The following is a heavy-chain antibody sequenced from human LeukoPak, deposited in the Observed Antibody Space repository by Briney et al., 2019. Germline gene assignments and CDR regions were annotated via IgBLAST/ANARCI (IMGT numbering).Heavy chain of an antibody. Sequence: SQTLSLTCTVSGGSISSGSYYWSWIRQPAGKGLEWIGRIYTSGSTNYNPSLKSRVTISVDTSKNQFSLKLSSVTAADTAVYYCARESYYYDSSGYYTSAFDIWGQGTMVTVSS. CDR3: ARESYYYDSSGYYTSAFDI. D-gene: IGHD3-22*01. CDR1: GGSISSGSYY. J-gene: IGHJ3*02. CDR2: IYTSGST. V-gene: IGHV4-61*02.